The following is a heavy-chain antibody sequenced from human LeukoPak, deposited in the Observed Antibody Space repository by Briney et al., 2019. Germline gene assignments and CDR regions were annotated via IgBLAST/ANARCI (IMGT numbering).Heavy chain of an antibody. V-gene: IGHV3-64D*06. CDR1: GFTFSSYA. CDR2: ISSNGGST. CDR3: VKVASGSYYPDY. Sequence: GGSLRLSCSASGFTFSSYAMHWVRRAPGKGLEYVSAISSNGGSTYYADSVKGRFTISRDNSKNTVYFQMNSLRAEDTAVYYCVKVASGSYYPDYWGQGTLVTVSS. D-gene: IGHD3-10*01. J-gene: IGHJ4*02.